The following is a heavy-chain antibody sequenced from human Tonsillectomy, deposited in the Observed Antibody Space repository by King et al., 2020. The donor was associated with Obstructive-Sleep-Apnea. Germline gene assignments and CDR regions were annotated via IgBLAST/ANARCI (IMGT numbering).Heavy chain of an antibody. V-gene: IGHV3-21*01. CDR3: AKLHTAMIPGDV. CDR2: ISSNSSYI. D-gene: IGHD5-18*01. CDR1: GLTFSSYS. Sequence: VQLVESGGGLVKPGGSLRLSCAASGLTFSSYSMNWVRQAPGKGLEWVSSISSNSSYIYYADSVKGRFTISRENAKNSLYLQMNSLRAEDTAVYFCAKLHTAMIPGDVWGQGTTVTVSS. J-gene: IGHJ6*02.